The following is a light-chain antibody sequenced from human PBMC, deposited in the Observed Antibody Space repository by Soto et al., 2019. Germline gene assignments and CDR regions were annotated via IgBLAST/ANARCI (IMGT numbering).Light chain of an antibody. J-gene: IGKJ5*01. V-gene: IGKV1-33*01. CDR1: QSIASY. Sequence: EIQMTQSPSSLSASVGDSVTITCRASQSIASYVNWYQQKPGRAPKLLIYDASNLEAGVPSRFRGSGSGTDFTFTISRLQPEDIATYYCQQYENLPTFGQGTRLEIK. CDR3: QQYENLPT. CDR2: DAS.